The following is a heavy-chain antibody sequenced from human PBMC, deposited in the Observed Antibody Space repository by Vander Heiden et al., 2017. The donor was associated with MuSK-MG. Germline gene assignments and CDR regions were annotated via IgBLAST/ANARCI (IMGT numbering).Heavy chain of an antibody. D-gene: IGHD5-12*01. CDR3: ARDDGDIVATILQMDV. J-gene: IGHJ6*04. CDR2: IYHSGST. CDR1: GYSISSGYY. V-gene: IGHV4-38-2*02. Sequence: VSGYSISSGYYWGWIRQPPGKGLEWIGSIYHSGSTYYNPSLKSRVTISVDTSKNQFSLKLSSVTAADTAVYYCARDDGDIVATILQMDVWGKGTTVTVSS.